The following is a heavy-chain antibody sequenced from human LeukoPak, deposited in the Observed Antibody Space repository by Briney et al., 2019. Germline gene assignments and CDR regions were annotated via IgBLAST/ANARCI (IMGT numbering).Heavy chain of an antibody. CDR2: INPSGGST. D-gene: IGHD4-17*01. V-gene: IGHV1-46*01. CDR3: ARVGLDYGDFDY. CDR1: GYTFTSYY. J-gene: IGHJ4*02. Sequence: ASVKVSCKASGYTFTSYYMHWVRQAPGQGLEWMGIINPSGGSTSYAQKFQGRVTMTRDMSTSTVYMELSSLRSEDTAVYYCARVGLDYGDFDYWGQGTLVTVSS.